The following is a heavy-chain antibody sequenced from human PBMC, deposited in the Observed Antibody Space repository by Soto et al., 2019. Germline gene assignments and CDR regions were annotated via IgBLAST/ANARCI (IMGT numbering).Heavy chain of an antibody. V-gene: IGHV4-59*01. CDR1: GGSISGYY. D-gene: IGHD3-9*01. CDR2: IYYRGST. Sequence: LETLSLTCTVSGGSISGYYLSWIRQSPGKGLEYIGYIYYRGSTNYNPSLNSRATISVDTSKNQFSLDLRSVTAADTATYFCARVLYQQEKYFHYYYGMDVWGQGATVTVSS. J-gene: IGHJ6*02. CDR3: ARVLYQQEKYFHYYYGMDV.